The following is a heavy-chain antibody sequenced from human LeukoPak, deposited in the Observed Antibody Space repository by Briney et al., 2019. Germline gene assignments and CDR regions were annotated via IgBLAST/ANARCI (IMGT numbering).Heavy chain of an antibody. V-gene: IGHV4-59*08. CDR3: ASGCSSTSCYNEEGAFDY. Sequence: SETLSLTCTVSGGSISSYYWSWIRQPPGKGLEWIGYIYYSGSTYYNPSLKSRVTISVDTSKNQFSLKLSSVTAADTAVYYCASGCSSTSCYNEEGAFDYWGQGTLVTVSS. J-gene: IGHJ4*02. D-gene: IGHD2-2*02. CDR1: GGSISSYY. CDR2: IYYSGST.